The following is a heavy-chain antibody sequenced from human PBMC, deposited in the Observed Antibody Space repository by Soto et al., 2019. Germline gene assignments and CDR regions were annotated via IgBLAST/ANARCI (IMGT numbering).Heavy chain of an antibody. CDR2: ISSGGSTI. Sequence: EVQLVESGGGLVQPGGSLRLSCAASGFTFSGYEMNWVSQAPGKGLEWVSYISSGGSTIFYADSVKGRFTTSIDNAKNSMYLQMSSMRADDTAVYYCARDGPAADFDYWGQGTLVTVSS. CDR1: GFTFSGYE. D-gene: IGHD6-13*01. J-gene: IGHJ4*02. V-gene: IGHV3-48*03. CDR3: ARDGPAADFDY.